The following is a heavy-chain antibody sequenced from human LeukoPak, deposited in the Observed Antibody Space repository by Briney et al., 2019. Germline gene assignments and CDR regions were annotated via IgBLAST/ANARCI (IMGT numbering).Heavy chain of an antibody. V-gene: IGHV3-21*01. Sequence: GGSLRLSCAASGFTFSSYSMNWVRRAPGKGLEWVSSISSSSSYIYYADSVKGRFTISRDNAKNSLYLQMNSLRAEDTAVYYCARDLGGLSGYYDYWGQGTLVTVSS. CDR3: ARDLGGLSGYYDY. J-gene: IGHJ4*02. CDR1: GFTFSSYS. CDR2: ISSSSSYI. D-gene: IGHD3-22*01.